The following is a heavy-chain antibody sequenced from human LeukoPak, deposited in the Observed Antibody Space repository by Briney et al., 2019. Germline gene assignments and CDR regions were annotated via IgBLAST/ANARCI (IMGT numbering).Heavy chain of an antibody. V-gene: IGHV3-30*02. CDR3: AKDRAGGNPANWFDP. CDR1: GFTFSSYG. D-gene: IGHD4-23*01. Sequence: PGGSLRLSCAASGFTFSSYGMHWVRQAPGKVLEWVAFIRYDGSNKYYADSVKGRFTISRDNSKNTLYLQMNSLRAEDTAVYYCAKDRAGGNPANWFDPWGQGTLVTVSS. J-gene: IGHJ5*02. CDR2: IRYDGSNK.